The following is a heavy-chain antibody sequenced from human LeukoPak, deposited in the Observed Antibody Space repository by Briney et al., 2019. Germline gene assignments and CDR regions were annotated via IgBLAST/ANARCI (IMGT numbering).Heavy chain of an antibody. CDR3: ARDLMRLSTFGMDV. Sequence: EGSLRLSCAASGFTFSSHNMHWVRQAPGKGLEWVSSISSSSTYIYYADSVKGRFTISRDNAKNSLYLQMNSLRAEDTAVYYCARDLMRLSTFGMDVWGQGTTVTVSS. V-gene: IGHV3-21*01. CDR2: ISSSSTYI. CDR1: GFTFSSHN. D-gene: IGHD2/OR15-2a*01. J-gene: IGHJ6*02.